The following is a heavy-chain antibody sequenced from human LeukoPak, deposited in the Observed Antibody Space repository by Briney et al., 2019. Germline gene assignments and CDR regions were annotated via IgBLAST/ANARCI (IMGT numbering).Heavy chain of an antibody. J-gene: IGHJ4*02. CDR2: IYYSGST. CDR1: GGSMNSYY. V-gene: IGHV4-59*08. CDR3: ARSDLVSGSYYVVDY. Sequence: PSETLSLTCTVSGGSMNSYYWSWIRQPPGKGLEWIGYIYYSGSTNYNPSLKSRVTISVDTSKNQFSLKMSSVTAADTAVYYCARSDLVSGSYYVVDYWGQGTLVTVSS. D-gene: IGHD1-26*01.